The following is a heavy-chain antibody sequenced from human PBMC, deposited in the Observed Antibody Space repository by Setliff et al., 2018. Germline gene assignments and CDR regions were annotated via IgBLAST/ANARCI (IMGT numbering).Heavy chain of an antibody. CDR1: GGSISRGSYD. D-gene: IGHD4-17*01. CDR2: IYTSGST. CDR3: ARQIDYGDFQYFDY. J-gene: IGHJ4*02. Sequence: KPSETLSLTCTVSGGSISRGSYDWSWIRQPAGKGLEWIGRIYTSGSTNYNPSLKSRVTISVDTSKNQLSLKLNSVTAADTAVYYCARQIDYGDFQYFDYWGQGTLVTVSS. V-gene: IGHV4-61*02.